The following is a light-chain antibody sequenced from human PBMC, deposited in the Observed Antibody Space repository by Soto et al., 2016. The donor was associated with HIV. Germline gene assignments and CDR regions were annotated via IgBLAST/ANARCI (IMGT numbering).Light chain of an antibody. V-gene: IGLV3-21*03. J-gene: IGLJ2*01. CDR1: NVGSKS. Sequence: SYELTQPPSLSVAPRKTARTTCGGNNVGSKSVQWYQQKPGQAPILVLYDDSDRPSGIPERFSGSNSGNTATLSISRVEAGDEADYYCQVWDAGTDLVVFGGGTKLTVL. CDR2: DDS. CDR3: QVWDAGTDLVV.